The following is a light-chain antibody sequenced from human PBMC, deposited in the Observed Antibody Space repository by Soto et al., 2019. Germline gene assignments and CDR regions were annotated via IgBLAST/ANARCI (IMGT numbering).Light chain of an antibody. V-gene: IGLV2-14*03. CDR3: SSYTSSNTYV. Sequence: QSVLTQPASVSGSPGQSITISRTGTSSDVGAYNYVSWYQQHPGKAPKLMIYDVSNRPSGVSNRFSGSKSGNTASLTISGLQAEDEADYYCSSYTSSNTYVFGTGTKSPS. CDR1: SSDVGAYNY. J-gene: IGLJ1*01. CDR2: DVS.